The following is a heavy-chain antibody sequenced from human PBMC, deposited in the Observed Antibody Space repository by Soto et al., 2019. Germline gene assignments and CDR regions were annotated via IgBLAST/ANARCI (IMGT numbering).Heavy chain of an antibody. J-gene: IGHJ4*02. CDR2: IIPMFGTP. V-gene: IGHV1-69*14. D-gene: IGHD5-18*01. CDR3: ASGIQLWLRRINNGYSG. CDR1: GGTFSTYA. Sequence: QVQLVQSGAEVKKPESSVKVSCKAPGGTFSTYAISWVRQAPGQGLEWMGGIIPMFGTPNYAQRFQDRVTINAEKSTNTVYLAISRMRSEDTAVYFCASGIQLWLRRINNGYSGWGQGTLVTVSS.